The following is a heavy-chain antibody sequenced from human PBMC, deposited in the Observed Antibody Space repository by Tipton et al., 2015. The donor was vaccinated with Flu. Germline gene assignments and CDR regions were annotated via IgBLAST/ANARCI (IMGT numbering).Heavy chain of an antibody. CDR2: VRYDGSNL. J-gene: IGHJ2*01. CDR1: GFTFSIYG. Sequence: SLRLSCAASGFTFSIYGMHWVRQAPGKGLEWVAFVRYDGSNLYYADSAKGRFTISRDNSKNTLYLQMNSLRAEDTAVYYCAKDGSYYYGFGLWGRGTLVTVSS. V-gene: IGHV3-30*02. CDR3: AKDGSYYYGFGL. D-gene: IGHD3-10*01.